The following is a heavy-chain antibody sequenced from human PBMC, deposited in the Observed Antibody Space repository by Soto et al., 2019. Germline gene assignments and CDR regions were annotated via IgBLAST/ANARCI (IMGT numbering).Heavy chain of an antibody. J-gene: IGHJ6*02. CDR1: GFTFSSYA. CDR2: ISYDGSNK. V-gene: IGHV3-30-3*01. CDR3: AREVKSRIAVAGTRSHYYYYGMDV. D-gene: IGHD6-19*01. Sequence: RRSLRLSCAASGFTFSSYAMHWVRQAPGKGLEWVAVISYDGSNKYYADSVKGRFTISRDNSKNTLYLQMNSLRAEDTAVYYCAREVKSRIAVAGTRSHYYYYGMDVWGQGTTVTVSS.